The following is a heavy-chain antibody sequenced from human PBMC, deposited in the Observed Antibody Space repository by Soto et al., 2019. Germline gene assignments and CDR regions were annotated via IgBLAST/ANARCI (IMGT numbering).Heavy chain of an antibody. Sequence: GASVKVSCKASGYTFTSYDINWVRQATGQGLEWMGWMNPNSGNTGYAQKFQGRVTMTRDTSINTAYMELSSLRSEDTAVYYCAREAAGGYCRIFDFWGQGTLVTVSS. CDR1: GYTFTSYD. V-gene: IGHV1-8*01. J-gene: IGHJ4*02. CDR2: MNPNSGNT. CDR3: AREAAGGYCRIFDF. D-gene: IGHD6-25*01.